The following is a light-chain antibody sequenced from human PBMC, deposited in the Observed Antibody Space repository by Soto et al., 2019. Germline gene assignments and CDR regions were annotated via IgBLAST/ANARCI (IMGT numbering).Light chain of an antibody. CDR3: QQYGSSPGT. V-gene: IGKV3-20*01. J-gene: IGKJ1*01. CDR2: GAS. CDR1: QSVSSSY. Sequence: EIVLTQSPGTLSLSPGERATLSCRASQSVSSSYLAWYQQKPGQAPRLLIYGASSRATGIPDRFSGSGSGTDFTLTISRLEPEDFAVCYCQQYGSSPGTFGQGTKVEIQ.